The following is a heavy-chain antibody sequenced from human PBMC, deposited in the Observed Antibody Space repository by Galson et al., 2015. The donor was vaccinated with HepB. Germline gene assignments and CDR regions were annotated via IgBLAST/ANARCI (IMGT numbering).Heavy chain of an antibody. Sequence: SLRLSCAASGFTFSTYAIHWVRQAPGKGLEWVAVISSDGINIYYPDSLKGRFTVSRYNSRNTMFLQMNSLRVEDTAVYYCARGLPMTTDSVSKFYYYGSDVWGQGTTVTVSS. J-gene: IGHJ6*02. D-gene: IGHD4-11*01. CDR2: ISSDGINI. CDR1: GFTFSTYA. V-gene: IGHV3-30*04. CDR3: ARGLPMTTDSVSKFYYYGSDV.